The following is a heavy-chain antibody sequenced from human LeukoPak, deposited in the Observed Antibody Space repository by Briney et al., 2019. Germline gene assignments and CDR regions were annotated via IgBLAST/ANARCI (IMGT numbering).Heavy chain of an antibody. CDR1: GFTFSSYG. J-gene: IGHJ4*02. V-gene: IGHV3-23*01. CDR3: TWRKNCSSTSCYVLGYFFFSGPNSYEDY. Sequence: PGGSLRLSCAASGFTFSSYGMSWVRQAPGKGLEWVSAISGSGGSTYYADSVKGRFTISRDNSKNTLYLQMNSLRAEDTAVYYCTWRKNCSSTSCYVLGYFFFSGPNSYEDYWGQGTLVTVSS. CDR2: ISGSGGST. D-gene: IGHD2-2*01.